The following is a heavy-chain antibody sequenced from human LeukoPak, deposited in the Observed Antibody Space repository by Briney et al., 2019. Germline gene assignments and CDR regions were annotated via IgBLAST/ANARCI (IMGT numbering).Heavy chain of an antibody. CDR2: IYYSGST. J-gene: IGHJ5*02. V-gene: IGHV4-61*01. Sequence: SETLSLTCTVSGGSVSSGSYYWSWIQQPPGKGLEWIGYIYYSGSTNYNPSLKSRVTISVDTSKNQFSLKLSSVTAADTAVYYCARSTYYYDSSGYSWGQGTLVTVSS. CDR1: GGSVSSGSYY. CDR3: ARSTYYYDSSGYS. D-gene: IGHD3-22*01.